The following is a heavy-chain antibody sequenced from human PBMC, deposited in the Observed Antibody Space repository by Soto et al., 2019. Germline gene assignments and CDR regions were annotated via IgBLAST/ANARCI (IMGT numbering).Heavy chain of an antibody. J-gene: IGHJ6*02. V-gene: IGHV1-8*01. CDR1: GYTFTSYD. Sequence: ASVKVSCKASGYTFTSYDINWVRQATGQGLEWMGWMNPNSGNTGYAQKFQGRVTMTTDTSTSTAYMELRSLRSDDTAVYYCASTDYYDSSGYYYFQDYYYGMDVWGQGTTVTVSS. CDR2: MNPNSGNT. CDR3: ASTDYYDSSGYYYFQDYYYGMDV. D-gene: IGHD3-22*01.